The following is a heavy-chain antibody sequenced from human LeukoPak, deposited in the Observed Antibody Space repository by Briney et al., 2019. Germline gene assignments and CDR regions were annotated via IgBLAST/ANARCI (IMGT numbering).Heavy chain of an antibody. Sequence: SETLSLTCTVSGGSISRDYWSWIRQPPGKGLEWIGYVSDSGSTNYYPSLKSRVTISVDTSKNQISLKLTSVNAADTAVYYCARGSVSGGSCYSNWGQGSLVTVSS. J-gene: IGHJ4*02. CDR2: VSDSGST. CDR1: GGSISRDY. D-gene: IGHD2-15*01. V-gene: IGHV4-59*01. CDR3: ARGSVSGGSCYSN.